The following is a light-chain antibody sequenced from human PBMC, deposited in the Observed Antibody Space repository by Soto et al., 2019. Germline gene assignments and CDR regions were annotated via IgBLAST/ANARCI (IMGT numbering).Light chain of an antibody. CDR2: TAS. J-gene: IGKJ1*01. CDR1: QSISTY. Sequence: IQLTQSPSFLSASVGDRVTITCRASQSISTYLNWYQQKPGKAPNLLIYTASSLESGVPSRFSGSGSGTDFTLTISSLQPEDFATYFCQQSYSRPRTFGQGTKVDIK. CDR3: QQSYSRPRT. V-gene: IGKV1-39*01.